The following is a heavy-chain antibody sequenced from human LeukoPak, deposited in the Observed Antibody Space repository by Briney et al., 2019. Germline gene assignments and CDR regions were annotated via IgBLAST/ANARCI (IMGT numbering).Heavy chain of an antibody. D-gene: IGHD4-11*01. J-gene: IGHJ6*03. CDR2: IRYDGSNK. CDR1: GFTFSSYG. Sequence: GGSLRLSCAASGFTFSSYGMHWVRKAPGKGLEWVAFIRYDGSNKYYADSVKGRFTISRDNSKNTLYLQMNSLRAEDTAVYYCAKPYSNYYYYMDVWGKGTTVTVSS. CDR3: AKPYSNYYYYMDV. V-gene: IGHV3-30*02.